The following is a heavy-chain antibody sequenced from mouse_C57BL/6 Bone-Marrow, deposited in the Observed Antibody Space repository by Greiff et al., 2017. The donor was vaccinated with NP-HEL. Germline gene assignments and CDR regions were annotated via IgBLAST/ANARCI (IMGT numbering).Heavy chain of an antibody. CDR1: GYTFTSYG. CDR3: AREGYYGTLFAY. D-gene: IGHD1-1*01. J-gene: IGHJ3*01. CDR2: IYPRSGNT. V-gene: IGHV1-81*01. Sequence: QVQLQQSGAELARPGASVKLSCKASGYTFTSYGISWVKQRTGQGLEWIGEIYPRSGNTYYNEKFKGKATPTADKSSSTAYMELRSLTSEDSAVYFCAREGYYGTLFAYWGQGTLVTVSA.